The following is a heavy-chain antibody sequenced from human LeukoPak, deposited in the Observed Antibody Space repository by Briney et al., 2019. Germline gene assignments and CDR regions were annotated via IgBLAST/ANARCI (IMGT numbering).Heavy chain of an antibody. CDR2: ISSISSSST. D-gene: IGHD2/OR15-2a*01. V-gene: IGHV3-48*01. CDR1: GFTFSSYS. J-gene: IGHJ3*02. Sequence: PGGSLRLSCAASGFTFSSYSMNWVRQAPGKGLEWVSYISSISSSSTYYADSVKGRFTISRDNSKNTLYLQMNSLRAEDTAVYYCAKGYYGEAFDIWGQGTMVTVSS. CDR3: AKGYYGEAFDI.